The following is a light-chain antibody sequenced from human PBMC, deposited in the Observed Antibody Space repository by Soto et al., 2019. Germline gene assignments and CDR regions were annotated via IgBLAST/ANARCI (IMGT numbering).Light chain of an antibody. V-gene: IGKV3-11*01. CDR1: QIVSRY. Sequence: EIVLTQSPATLSLSPGERSTLSCRASQIVSRYLAWHQQTPREAPRLIYYDATIRSAGIPARFSGSGCGTDFTLTISSLEPEDFAVYYYQQRSNWPMTFGQGTRLEIK. CDR3: QQRSNWPMT. J-gene: IGKJ5*01. CDR2: DAT.